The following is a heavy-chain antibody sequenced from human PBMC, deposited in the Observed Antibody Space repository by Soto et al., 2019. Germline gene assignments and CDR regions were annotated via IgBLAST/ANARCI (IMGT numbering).Heavy chain of an antibody. Sequence: SETLSLTCTVSGGSVSSGSYYWSWIRQPPGKGLEWIGYIYYSGSTNYNPSLKSRVTISVDTSKNQFSLKLSSVTAADTAVYYCALTVTTADYFDYWGQGTLVTVSS. CDR2: IYYSGST. CDR1: GGSVSSGSYY. V-gene: IGHV4-61*01. CDR3: ALTVTTADYFDY. J-gene: IGHJ4*02. D-gene: IGHD4-17*01.